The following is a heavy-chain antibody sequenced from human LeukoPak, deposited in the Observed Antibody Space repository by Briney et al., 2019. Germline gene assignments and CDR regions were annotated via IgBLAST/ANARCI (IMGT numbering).Heavy chain of an antibody. CDR2: ISGSGGST. V-gene: IGHV3-23*01. J-gene: IGHJ6*03. CDR3: AKSSENYYYYMDV. CDR1: GFTLSSYA. Sequence: GGSLRLSCAASGFTLSSYAMSWVRQGPGKGLEWVSAISGSGGSTYYADSVKGRFTISRDNSKNTLYLQMNSLRAEDTAVYYCAKSSENYYYYMDVWGKGTTVTISS.